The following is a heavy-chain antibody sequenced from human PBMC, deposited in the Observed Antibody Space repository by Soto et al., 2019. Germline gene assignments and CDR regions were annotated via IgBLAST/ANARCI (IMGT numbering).Heavy chain of an antibody. Sequence: GGSLRLSCAASGFTFGSYWMHWVRQAPGKGLVWVSRINSDGSGTSYADSVKGRFTISRDNAKNTLYLQMNSLRAEDTAVYYCARNSGTYTRDFDYWGQGTLVTVSS. CDR2: INSDGSGT. J-gene: IGHJ4*02. CDR1: GFTFGSYW. V-gene: IGHV3-74*01. D-gene: IGHD1-26*01. CDR3: ARNSGTYTRDFDY.